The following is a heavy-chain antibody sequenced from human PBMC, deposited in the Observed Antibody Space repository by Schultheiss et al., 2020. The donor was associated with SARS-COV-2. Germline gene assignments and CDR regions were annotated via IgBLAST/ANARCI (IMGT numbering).Heavy chain of an antibody. CDR3: ARGAIWNDGSRGMDV. CDR1: GGSISSGSYY. V-gene: IGHV4-39*01. J-gene: IGHJ6*02. CDR2: IYYSGST. D-gene: IGHD1-1*01. Sequence: SETLSLTCTVSGGSISSGSYYWSWIRQPPGKGLEWIGYIYYSGSTYYNPSLKSRVTISVDTSKNQFSLKLSSVTAADTAVYYCARGAIWNDGSRGMDVWGQGTTVTVSS.